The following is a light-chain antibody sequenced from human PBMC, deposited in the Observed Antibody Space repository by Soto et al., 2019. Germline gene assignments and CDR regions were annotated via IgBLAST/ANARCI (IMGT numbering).Light chain of an antibody. V-gene: IGKV1-9*01. Sequence: IQLTQSPSSLSASVGDRVTITCRASQGISSFLAWYQQKPGKAPKLLIYAASTLQTGVPSRFSGSGSGTDFTLTISSLQPADFANYYCQQLNSYPITCGQGTRLEIK. CDR2: AAS. J-gene: IGKJ5*01. CDR1: QGISSF. CDR3: QQLNSYPIT.